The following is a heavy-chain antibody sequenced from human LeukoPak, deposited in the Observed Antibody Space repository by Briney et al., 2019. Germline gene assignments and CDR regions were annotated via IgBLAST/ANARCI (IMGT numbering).Heavy chain of an antibody. J-gene: IGHJ6*02. V-gene: IGHV3-53*01. CDR2: IYSGGTT. CDR1: GFTVSSNY. Sequence: GGALRLSCAASGFTVSSNYMSWVRQAPGRGLEWVSLIYSGGTTYYADSVKGRFTISRDNSKSTLYLQMNNLRAEDTAVYYCANGMDVWGQGTTVTVSS. CDR3: ANGMDV.